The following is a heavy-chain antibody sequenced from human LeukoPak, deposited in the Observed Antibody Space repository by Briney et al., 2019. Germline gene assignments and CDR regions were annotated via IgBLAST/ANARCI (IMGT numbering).Heavy chain of an antibody. CDR2: IFHSGST. Sequence: PSETLSLTCSVSGYSISSGFYWGWIRQPPGKGLEWIGSIFHSGSTYYNPSLKSRVTISVGTSKNQFSLKLSSVTAADTAVYYCARPLYYYGSGSYYNWGQGTLVTVSS. D-gene: IGHD3-10*01. J-gene: IGHJ4*02. CDR3: ARPLYYYGSGSYYN. CDR1: GYSISSGFY. V-gene: IGHV4-38-2*02.